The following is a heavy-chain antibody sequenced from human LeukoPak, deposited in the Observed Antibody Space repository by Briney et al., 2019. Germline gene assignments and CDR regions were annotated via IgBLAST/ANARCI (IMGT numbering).Heavy chain of an antibody. J-gene: IGHJ4*02. Sequence: GRSLRLSCVASGFTFSRYGMHWVRQAPGEGLERVAVISYDGGNKYYADSVKGRFTISRDNSKNTLYLQMNSLRAEDTAVYYCAKDSEALLWFGELPPLVYWGQGTLVTVSS. CDR2: ISYDGGNK. CDR1: GFTFSRYG. D-gene: IGHD3-10*01. V-gene: IGHV3-30*18. CDR3: AKDSEALLWFGELPPLVY.